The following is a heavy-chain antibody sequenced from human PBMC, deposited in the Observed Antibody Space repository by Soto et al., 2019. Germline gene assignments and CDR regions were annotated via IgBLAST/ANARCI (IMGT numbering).Heavy chain of an antibody. D-gene: IGHD6-13*01. CDR2: IYYSGST. CDR1: GGSISSGGYY. V-gene: IGHV4-31*03. J-gene: IGHJ6*02. CDR3: ARDRRDSSSWYADYYYYGMDV. Sequence: QVQLQESGPGLVKPSQTLSLTCTVSGGSISSGGYYWSWIRQHPGKGLEWIGYIYYSGSTYYNPSLKSRVTISVDTSKNQFSLKLSSVTAADTAVYCCARDRRDSSSWYADYYYYGMDVWGQGTTVTVSS.